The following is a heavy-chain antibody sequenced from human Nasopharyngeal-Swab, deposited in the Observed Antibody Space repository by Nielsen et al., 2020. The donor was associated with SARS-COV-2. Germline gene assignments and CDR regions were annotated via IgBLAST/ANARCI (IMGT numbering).Heavy chain of an antibody. CDR3: ARDQVCRAAAAPNLGYYYYYYGMDV. CDR1: GFTFSRHW. V-gene: IGHV3-74*01. D-gene: IGHD6-13*01. CDR2: IKGDGSDK. J-gene: IGHJ6*02. Sequence: GESLKIPCAASGFTFSRHWMDGVRQAPGKGLAWVSRIKGDGSDKRYADSVRGRFTISRDNAKNTLYLQMNSLRADDTAVYYCARDQVCRAAAAPNLGYYYYYYGMDVWGQGTTVTVSS.